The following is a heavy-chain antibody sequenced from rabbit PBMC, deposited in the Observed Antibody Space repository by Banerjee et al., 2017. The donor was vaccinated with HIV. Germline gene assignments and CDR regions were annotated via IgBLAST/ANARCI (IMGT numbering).Heavy chain of an antibody. Sequence: QEQLEESGGDLVKPEGSLTLTCTASGFSFSSSYWICWVRQAPGKGLEWIACIDAGSKGSTYYASWAKGRFTISKTSSTTVTLQMTSLTAADTATYFCARDLAGVIGWNFGLWGQGTLVTVS. V-gene: IGHV1S45*01. CDR2: IDAGSKGST. J-gene: IGHJ4*01. CDR1: GFSFSSSYW. D-gene: IGHD4-1*01. CDR3: ARDLAGVIGWNFGL.